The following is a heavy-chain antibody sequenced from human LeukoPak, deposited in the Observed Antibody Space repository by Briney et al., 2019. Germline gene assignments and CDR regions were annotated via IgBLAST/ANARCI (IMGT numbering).Heavy chain of an antibody. V-gene: IGHV1-8*01. CDR2: MNPNSGNT. D-gene: IGHD2-8*02. CDR1: GYTFTSYD. Sequence: ASVTVSCKASGYTFTSYDINWVRQAAGQGLEWLGWMNPNSGNTGYAQQFQGRVTMTRNTSISTAYMELNSLKSEDTAVYYCARAHCTGGFYPALYWGQGTLVTVSS. J-gene: IGHJ4*02. CDR3: ARAHCTGGFYPALY.